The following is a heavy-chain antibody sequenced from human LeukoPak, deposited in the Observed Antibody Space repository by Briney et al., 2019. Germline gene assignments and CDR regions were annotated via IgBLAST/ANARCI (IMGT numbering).Heavy chain of an antibody. J-gene: IGHJ4*02. D-gene: IGHD5-12*01. Sequence: PGGSLRLSCAASGFFFSSFSMNWVRQAPGKGLEWVSGISGSDGSTYYADSVKGQFTISRDNSKNTVYLQMNSLGAEDTALYYCAVIGYSGYDYPPTFDYWGQGTLVTVSS. CDR3: AVIGYSGYDYPPTFDY. V-gene: IGHV3-23*01. CDR1: GFFFSSFS. CDR2: ISGSDGST.